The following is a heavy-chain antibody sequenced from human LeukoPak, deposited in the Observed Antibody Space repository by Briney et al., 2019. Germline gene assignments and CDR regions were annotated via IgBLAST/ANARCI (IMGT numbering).Heavy chain of an antibody. CDR3: AELGITMIGGV. CDR2: ISSSGSTI. V-gene: IGHV3-48*03. CDR1: GFTFSSYE. Sequence: GGSLRLSCAASGFTFSSYEMNWVRQAPGKGLEWVSYISSSGSTIYYADSAKGRFTISRDNAKSSLYLQMNSLRAEDTAVYYCAELGITMIGGVWGKGTTVTISS. J-gene: IGHJ6*04. D-gene: IGHD3-10*02.